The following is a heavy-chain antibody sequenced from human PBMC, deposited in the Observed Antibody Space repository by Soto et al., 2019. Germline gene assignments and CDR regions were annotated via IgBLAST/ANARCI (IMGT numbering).Heavy chain of an antibody. CDR2: LYGGDHT. J-gene: IGHJ4*02. CDR1: ELCVSHKF. D-gene: IGHD3-22*01. V-gene: IGHV3-53*05. CDR3: GCSTGYFCSDY. Sequence: GALRLSCADSELCVSHKFMTWVRQAPGKGLEWISVLYGGDHTYYIDSVKGRFAVSRDYSKNTLYLQMNSLRVEDTAMYYCGCSTGYFCSDYWGQGP.